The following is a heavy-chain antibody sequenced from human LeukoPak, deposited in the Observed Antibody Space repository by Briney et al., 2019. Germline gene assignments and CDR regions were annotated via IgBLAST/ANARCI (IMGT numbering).Heavy chain of an antibody. Sequence: GGSLRLSCAASGFTFDNAWMNWVRQAPGKGLEWVGRIKKRSDGGTTDYAAPVKDRFIISRDDSQDTLYLQMNTLKTEDTAVYYCTRDWYHAFDFWGQGTVVTVSS. CDR2: IKKRSDGGTT. V-gene: IGHV3-15*07. D-gene: IGHD3-9*01. J-gene: IGHJ3*01. CDR1: GFTFDNAW. CDR3: TRDWYHAFDF.